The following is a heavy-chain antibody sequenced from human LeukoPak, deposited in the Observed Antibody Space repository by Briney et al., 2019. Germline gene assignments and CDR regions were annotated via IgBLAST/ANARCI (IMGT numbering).Heavy chain of an antibody. J-gene: IGHJ1*01. V-gene: IGHV3-15*01. CDR3: TTAPDDYGGNGYFQH. CDR1: GFTFSNAW. Sequence: GGSLRLSCAASGFTFSNAWMSWVRQAPGKGLEWVGRIKSKTDGGTTDYAAPVKGRFTISRDDSKNTLYLQMNSLKTEDTAVYYCTTAPDDYGGNGYFQHWGQGTLVTVSS. D-gene: IGHD4-23*01. CDR2: IKSKTDGGTT.